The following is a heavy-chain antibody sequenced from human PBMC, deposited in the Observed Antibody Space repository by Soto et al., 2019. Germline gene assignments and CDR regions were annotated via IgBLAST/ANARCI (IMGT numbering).Heavy chain of an antibody. J-gene: IGHJ4*02. CDR3: ARVSSSPLNFDY. Sequence: SESLSHTCTVSGGSISIGGYYCSWIRKQPGKAMEWIGSIHYSGRNYYKTYPTSRVTISVDTSKNQFSPQLSSVTAPDTAVYYCARVSSSPLNFDYWGQGTLVTVSS. D-gene: IGHD6-13*01. CDR2: IHYSGRN. CDR1: GGSISIGGYY. V-gene: IGHV4-31*03.